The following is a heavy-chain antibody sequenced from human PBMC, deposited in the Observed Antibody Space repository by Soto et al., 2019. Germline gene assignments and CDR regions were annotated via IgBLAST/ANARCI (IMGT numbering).Heavy chain of an antibody. CDR1: GGSISSGTW. V-gene: IGHV4-4*02. J-gene: IGHJ5*01. D-gene: IGHD2-2*01. Sequence: SETLSLTCAVSGGSISSGTWWNWVRHPPGKGLEWIGEIYHSGSTNYNPSLKSRVTISVDKSENQFSLKLNSVTAADTAVYYCAKERSYASGWLDSWGQGTLVTVSS. CDR3: AKERSYASGWLDS. CDR2: IYHSGST.